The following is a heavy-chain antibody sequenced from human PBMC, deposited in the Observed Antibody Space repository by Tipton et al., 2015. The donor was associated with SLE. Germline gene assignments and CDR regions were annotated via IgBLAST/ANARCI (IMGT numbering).Heavy chain of an antibody. Sequence: TLSLTCTVSGGSISSGSYYWSWIRQPPGKGLEWIGSIYTSGSTNYNPSLKSRVTMSVDTSKNQFSLKLSSVTAADTAVYYCARDRGSLGAFDIWGQGTMVTVSS. J-gene: IGHJ3*02. D-gene: IGHD2-15*01. CDR1: GGSISSGSYY. CDR2: IYTSGST. CDR3: ARDRGSLGAFDI. V-gene: IGHV4-61*02.